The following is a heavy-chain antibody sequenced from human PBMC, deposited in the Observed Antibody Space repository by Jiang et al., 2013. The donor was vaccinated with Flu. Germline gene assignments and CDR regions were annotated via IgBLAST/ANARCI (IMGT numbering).Heavy chain of an antibody. J-gene: IGHJ3*01. V-gene: IGHV2-5*01. D-gene: IGHD3-3*01. CDR2: IYWNDDK. CDR1: GFLLSTSGVG. CDR3: ARQVWSGYYDALDL. Sequence: KPTQTLTLTRTFSGFLLSTSGVGVGWIRQPPGKALEWLALIYWNDDKRYSPSLKSRLTVSKDTSKNQVVLTMTNMDPADTATYYCARQVWSGYYDALDLWGQGTMVTVSS.